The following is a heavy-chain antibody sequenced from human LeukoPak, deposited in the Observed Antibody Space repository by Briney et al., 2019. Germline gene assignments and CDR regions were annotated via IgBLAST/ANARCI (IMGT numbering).Heavy chain of an antibody. CDR3: ARAFSSVNWNAFDY. J-gene: IGHJ4*02. V-gene: IGHV3-74*01. D-gene: IGHD1-1*01. CDR1: GFIFSSYW. Sequence: GGSLRLSCAASGFIFSSYWMHWVRQAPGKGLVWVARISTDGSNTGQADSVKGRFTISRDNAKDTLYLQMNSLRAEDTAVYYCARAFSSVNWNAFDYWGQGTLVTVSS. CDR2: ISTDGSNT.